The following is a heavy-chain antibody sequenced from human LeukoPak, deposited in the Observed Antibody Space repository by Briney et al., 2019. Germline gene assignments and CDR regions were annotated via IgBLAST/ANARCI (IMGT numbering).Heavy chain of an antibody. CDR3: ARFGAEYSSGWYLMPVYYFDY. Sequence: ASVKVSCKASGYTFTSYGISWVRQAPGQGLEWMGWISAYNGNTNYAQKLQGRVTMTTDTSTSTAYMELRSLRSDDTAVYYCARFGAEYSSGWYLMPVYYFDYWGQGTLVTVSS. D-gene: IGHD6-19*01. V-gene: IGHV1-18*01. J-gene: IGHJ4*02. CDR2: ISAYNGNT. CDR1: GYTFTSYG.